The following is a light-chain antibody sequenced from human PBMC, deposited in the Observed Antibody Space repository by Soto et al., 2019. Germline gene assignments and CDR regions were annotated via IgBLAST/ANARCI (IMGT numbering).Light chain of an antibody. J-gene: IGKJ1*01. CDR1: QNVRSNY. CDR2: GAS. CDR3: QDYCSSEWT. V-gene: IGKV3-20*01. Sequence: EIVLTQSPGTLSLSPGERVTLSCRASQNVRSNYLAWYQQKPGQAPRLLIYGASTRASGIPERVSGSGSGTDFTLTISRLAPEDFAVYYCQDYCSSEWTFGQGTKVDIK.